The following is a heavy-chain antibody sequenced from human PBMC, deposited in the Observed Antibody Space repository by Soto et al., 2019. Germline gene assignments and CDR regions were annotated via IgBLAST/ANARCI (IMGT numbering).Heavy chain of an antibody. V-gene: IGHV3-23*01. D-gene: IGHD2-15*01. J-gene: IGHJ4*02. CDR3: ARDTSGAFGA. CDR1: GFTFNNYA. CDR2: ARGSGAGT. Sequence: EVQLLESGGGLVQPGGALRLSGAASGFTFNNYATSWVRQAPGKGREWVSTARGSGAGTYYADSVNGRFTISRDNSKTAEHLQMNNQRAEDTSDYFGARDTSGAFGARGQGTLVTVYS.